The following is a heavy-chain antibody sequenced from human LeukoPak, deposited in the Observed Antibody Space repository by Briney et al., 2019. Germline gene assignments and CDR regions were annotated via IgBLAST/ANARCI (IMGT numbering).Heavy chain of an antibody. CDR2: ISWNSGSI. CDR1: GFTFDDYA. J-gene: IGHJ4*02. CDR3: AKDNYYDSSGLFDY. D-gene: IGHD3-22*01. V-gene: IGHV3-9*01. Sequence: SLSLSCAASGFTFDDYAMHWVRQAPGRGLEWVSGISWNSGSIGYADSVKGRFTISRDNAKNSLYLQMNSLRAEDTALYYCAKDNYYDSSGLFDYWGQGTLVTVSS.